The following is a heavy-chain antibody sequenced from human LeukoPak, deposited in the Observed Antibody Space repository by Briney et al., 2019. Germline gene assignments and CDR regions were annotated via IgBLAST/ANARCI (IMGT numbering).Heavy chain of an antibody. J-gene: IGHJ6*03. Sequence: GGSLRLSCEGSGFTFSNYWMGWVRQAPGKGLQWVANIKTDGSEKYYVDSVKGRFTISRDNAKNSLYLQMNNLRVEDTAVYYCARRGLPDVWGKGTTVTVSS. CDR1: GFTFSNYW. CDR3: ARRGLPDV. V-gene: IGHV3-7*01. CDR2: IKTDGSEK. D-gene: IGHD2-15*01.